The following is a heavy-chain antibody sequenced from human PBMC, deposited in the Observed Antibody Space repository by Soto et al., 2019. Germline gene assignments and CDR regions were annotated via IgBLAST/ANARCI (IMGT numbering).Heavy chain of an antibody. D-gene: IGHD5-12*01. CDR1: GGTFSSYA. V-gene: IGHV1-69*06. CDR3: ASAAVEYHSTIPNWFDP. CDR2: IIPIFGTA. J-gene: IGHJ5*02. Sequence: QVQLVQSGAEVKKPGSSVKVSCKASGGTFSSYAISWVRQAPGQGLEWMGGIIPIFGTANYAQKFQGRVTITADKSTSTAYMELSSLRSEDTAVYYCASAAVEYHSTIPNWFDPWGQGSLVTVSS.